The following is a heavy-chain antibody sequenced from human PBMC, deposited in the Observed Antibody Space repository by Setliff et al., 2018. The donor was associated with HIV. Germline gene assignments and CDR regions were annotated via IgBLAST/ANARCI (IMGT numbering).Heavy chain of an antibody. CDR2: IYTSGST. Sequence: SETLSLTCTVSGGSISXXXXXXXRQPPGKGLEWIGHIYTSGSTNYNPSLKSRVTGSVDTSTTQYSLKMLSVTAADTAIYYYAISILGVTSEMYWAQGTLVTVSS. D-gene: IGHD2-21*02. CDR1: GGSISXXX. CDR3: AISILGVTSEMY. V-gene: IGHV4-4*07. J-gene: IGHJ4*02.